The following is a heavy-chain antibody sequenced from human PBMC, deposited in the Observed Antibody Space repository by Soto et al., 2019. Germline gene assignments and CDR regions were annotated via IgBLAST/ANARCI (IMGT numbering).Heavy chain of an antibody. CDR1: GFTFNSYG. CDR2: ISYDGSNK. J-gene: IGHJ3*02. V-gene: IGHV3-30*18. CDR3: AKDRCGGDCYPDAFDI. D-gene: IGHD2-21*02. Sequence: QVQLVESGGGVVQPGRSLRLSCAASGFTFNSYGMHWVRQAPGKGLEWVAVISYDGSNKYYADSVKGRFTISRDNSKNTLYLQMNSLRAEDTAVYYCAKDRCGGDCYPDAFDIWGQGTMVTVSS.